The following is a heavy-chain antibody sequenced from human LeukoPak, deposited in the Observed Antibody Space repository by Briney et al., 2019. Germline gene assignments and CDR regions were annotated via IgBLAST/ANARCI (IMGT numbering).Heavy chain of an antibody. CDR2: IYYSGST. J-gene: IGHJ4*02. D-gene: IGHD3-10*01. Sequence: SETLSLTCTVSGGSISSYYWSWIRQPPGKGLEWIGYIYYSGSTNYNPSLKSRVTISVDTSKNQFSLKLSSVTAADTAVYYCARTGSGSYDLFDYWGQGTLVTGSS. V-gene: IGHV4-59*01. CDR1: GGSISSYY. CDR3: ARTGSGSYDLFDY.